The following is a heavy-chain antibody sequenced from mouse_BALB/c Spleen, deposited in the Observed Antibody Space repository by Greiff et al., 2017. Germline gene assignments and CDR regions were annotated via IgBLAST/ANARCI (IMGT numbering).Heavy chain of an antibody. D-gene: IGHD1-2*01. J-gene: IGHJ3*01. CDR3: TRGYAA. V-gene: IGHV1-15*01. CDR2: IDPETGGT. Sequence: VQLQQSGAELVRPGASVTLSCKASGYTFTDYEMHWVKQTPVHGLEWIGAIDPETGGTAYNQKFKGKATLTADKSSSTAYMELRSLTSEDSAVYYCTRGYAAWGQGTTLTVSA. CDR1: GYTFTDYE.